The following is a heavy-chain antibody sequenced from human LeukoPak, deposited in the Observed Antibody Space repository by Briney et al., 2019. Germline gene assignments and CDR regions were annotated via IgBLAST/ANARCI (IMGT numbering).Heavy chain of an antibody. Sequence: SETLSLTCAVYGGPFSGYYWSWIRQPPGKGLEWIGEINHSGSTNYNPSLKSRVTISVDTSNNQFSLKLSSVTAAETAVYYCARGGIEEMATTPFDYWGQGTLVTVSS. J-gene: IGHJ4*02. D-gene: IGHD5-12*01. CDR1: GGPFSGYY. CDR3: ARGGIEEMATTPFDY. V-gene: IGHV4-34*01. CDR2: INHSGST.